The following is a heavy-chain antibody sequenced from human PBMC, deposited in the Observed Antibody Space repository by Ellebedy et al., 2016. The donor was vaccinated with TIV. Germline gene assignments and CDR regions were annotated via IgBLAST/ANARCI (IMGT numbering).Heavy chain of an antibody. CDR3: GRVPSGYSVGWIIDY. Sequence: ASVQVSCKASGYTFTSYDINWLRQATGQGLEWMGWVNPGSGSTGYSHKFQGRVSMTSDTSIRTAYLEMSGLTSDDTAVYYCGRVPSGYSVGWIIDYWGQGTLVTVSS. V-gene: IGHV1-8*01. CDR2: VNPGSGST. J-gene: IGHJ4*02. D-gene: IGHD6-19*01. CDR1: GYTFTSYD.